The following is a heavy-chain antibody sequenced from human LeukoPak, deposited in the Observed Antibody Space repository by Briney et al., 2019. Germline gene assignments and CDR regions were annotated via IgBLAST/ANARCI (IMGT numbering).Heavy chain of an antibody. Sequence: GGSLRLSCVASGFTLSRHWMHWVRQAPGKGLVWVSRIISDGSMTNYAESVRGRFTISRDNAKNTVYVQMNSLRPEDSAVYYCVSQGTVGMFDYWGQGTLVTVSS. V-gene: IGHV3-74*01. CDR1: GFTLSRHW. CDR3: VSQGTVGMFDY. CDR2: IISDGSMT. J-gene: IGHJ4*02. D-gene: IGHD1-26*01.